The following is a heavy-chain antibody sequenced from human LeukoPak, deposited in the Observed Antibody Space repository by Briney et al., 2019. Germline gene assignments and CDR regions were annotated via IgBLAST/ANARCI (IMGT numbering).Heavy chain of an antibody. J-gene: IGHJ4*02. CDR3: ARDRDPYCSSTSCYTPDY. CDR1: GFTFSDYY. D-gene: IGHD2-2*02. CDR2: ISSSGSTI. V-gene: IGHV3-11*01. Sequence: GGSLRLSCTASGFTFSDYYMSWIRQAPGKGLEWVSYISSSGSTIYYADSVKGRFTISRDNAKNSLYLQMNSLRAEDTAVYYCARDRDPYCSSTSCYTPDYWGQGTLVTVSS.